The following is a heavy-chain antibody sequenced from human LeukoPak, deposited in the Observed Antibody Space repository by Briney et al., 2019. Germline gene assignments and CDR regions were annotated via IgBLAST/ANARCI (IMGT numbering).Heavy chain of an antibody. J-gene: IGHJ3*02. V-gene: IGHV3-11*01. Sequence: GGSLRLSCAASGFTFSDYYMSWIRQAPGKGLEWVSYISSSGSTIYYADSVEGRFTISRDNAKNSLYLQMNSLRAEDTAVYYCARTPCGGDCSDAFDIWGQGTMVTVSS. CDR3: ARTPCGGDCSDAFDI. CDR2: ISSSGSTI. D-gene: IGHD2-21*02. CDR1: GFTFSDYY.